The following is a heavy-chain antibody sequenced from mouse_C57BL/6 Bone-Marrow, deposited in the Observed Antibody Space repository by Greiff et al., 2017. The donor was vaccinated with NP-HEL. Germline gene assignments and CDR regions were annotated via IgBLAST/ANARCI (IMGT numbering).Heavy chain of an antibody. CDR3: ARLEYLRGWYFDV. V-gene: IGHV6-6*01. Sequence: DVQLQESGGGLVQPGGSMKLSCAASGFTFSDAWMDWVRQSPEQGLEWVAEIRNKANNHATYYAVSVKGRFTISRDDSKSSVYLQMNSLRAEDTGIYYCARLEYLRGWYFDVWGTGTTVTVSS. J-gene: IGHJ1*03. CDR2: IRNKANNHAT. CDR1: GFTFSDAW. D-gene: IGHD5-1*01.